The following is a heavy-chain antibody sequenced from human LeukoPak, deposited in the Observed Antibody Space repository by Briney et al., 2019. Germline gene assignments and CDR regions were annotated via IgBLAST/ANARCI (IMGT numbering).Heavy chain of an antibody. Sequence: SVKVSCKASGGTFSSYAISWVRQAPGQGLEWMGGIIPIFGTANYAQKFQGRVTITADESTNTAYMELSSLRSEDTAVYYCARRPMDPVAGFYRHWFDPWGQGTLVTVSS. CDR1: GGTFSSYA. D-gene: IGHD6-19*01. CDR2: IIPIFGTA. CDR3: ARRPMDPVAGFYRHWFDP. J-gene: IGHJ5*02. V-gene: IGHV1-69*01.